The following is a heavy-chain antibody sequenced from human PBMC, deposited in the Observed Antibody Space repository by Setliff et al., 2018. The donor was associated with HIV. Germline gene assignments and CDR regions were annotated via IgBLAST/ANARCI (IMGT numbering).Heavy chain of an antibody. CDR2: IYTSGIT. J-gene: IGHJ6*03. V-gene: IGHV4-4*08. Sequence: PSETLSLTCTVSGGSISSYYWSWIRLPPGKGLEWIGYIYTSGITNYNPSLKSRVTMSVDTSKNQFSLKLSSVTAADTAVYYCARDYSGWYYYYYYMDVWGKGTTVTVSS. CDR3: ARDYSGWYYYYYYMDV. D-gene: IGHD6-19*01. CDR1: GGSISSYY.